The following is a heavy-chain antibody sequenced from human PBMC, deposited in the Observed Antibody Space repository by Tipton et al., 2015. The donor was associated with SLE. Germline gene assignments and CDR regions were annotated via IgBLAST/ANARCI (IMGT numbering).Heavy chain of an antibody. CDR1: GGSISSGSYY. D-gene: IGHD2-21*01. V-gene: IGHV4-61*02. CDR3: AGDRGVVIAGYYYYMDV. Sequence: TLSLTCTVSGGSISSGSYYWSWIRQPAGKGLEWIGRIYTSGSTNYNPSLKSRVTISVDTSKNQFSLKLSSVTAADTAVYYCAGDRGVVIAGYYYYMDVWGKGTTVTVSS. J-gene: IGHJ6*03. CDR2: IYTSGST.